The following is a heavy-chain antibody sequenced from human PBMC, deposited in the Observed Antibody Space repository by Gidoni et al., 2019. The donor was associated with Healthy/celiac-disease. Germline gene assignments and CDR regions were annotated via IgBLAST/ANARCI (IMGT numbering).Heavy chain of an antibody. CDR1: GYTLTELS. CDR3: ATDLSSYYRPSYFDY. V-gene: IGHV1-24*01. CDR2: FDPEDGET. J-gene: IGHJ4*02. D-gene: IGHD1-26*01. Sequence: SVKVSCKVSGYTLTELSMHWVRQAPGKGLEWMGGFDPEDGETIYAQKVQGRVTMTEDTSTDTAYMELSSLRSEDTAVYYCATDLSSYYRPSYFDYWGQGTLVTVSS.